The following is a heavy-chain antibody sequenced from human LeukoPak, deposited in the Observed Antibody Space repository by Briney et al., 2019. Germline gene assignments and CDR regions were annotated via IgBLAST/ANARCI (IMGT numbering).Heavy chain of an antibody. V-gene: IGHV4-34*01. Sequence: PSETLSLTCAVYGGSFSGYYWSWIRQPPGKGLEWIGEINHSGSTNYNPSLKSRVTISVGTSENQFSLKLSSVTAADTAVYYCARGRNYYDSSGYTGDYFDYWGQGTLVTVSS. CDR1: GGSFSGYY. CDR3: ARGRNYYDSSGYTGDYFDY. J-gene: IGHJ4*02. CDR2: INHSGST. D-gene: IGHD3-22*01.